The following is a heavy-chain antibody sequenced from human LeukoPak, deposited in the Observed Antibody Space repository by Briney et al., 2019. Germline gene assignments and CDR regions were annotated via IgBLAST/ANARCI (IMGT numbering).Heavy chain of an antibody. Sequence: GGSLRLSCAASEFTFVGYAMNWVRQAPGKGLEWVSYISSSSFKIGYADSVKGRFTISRDNSKNSLYPQMDSLRVEDTAVYYCVRDPSYGSSWYYYMDVWGKGTTVTVSS. CDR1: EFTFVGYA. CDR2: ISSSSFKI. V-gene: IGHV3-48*04. J-gene: IGHJ6*03. CDR3: VRDPSYGSSWYYYMDV. D-gene: IGHD6-13*01.